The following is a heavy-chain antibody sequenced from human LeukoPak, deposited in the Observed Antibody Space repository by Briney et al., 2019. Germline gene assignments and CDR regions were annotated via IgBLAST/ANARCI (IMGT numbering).Heavy chain of an antibody. J-gene: IGHJ6*02. Sequence: GRSLRLSCAASGFTFSSYGMHWVRQAPGKGLEWVAVIWYDGSNKYYADSVKGRFTISRDNSKNTLYLQMNSLRAEDTAVYYCARGGWFGELVDGMDVWGQGTTVTVSS. D-gene: IGHD3-10*01. CDR2: IWYDGSNK. V-gene: IGHV3-33*01. CDR3: ARGGWFGELVDGMDV. CDR1: GFTFSSYG.